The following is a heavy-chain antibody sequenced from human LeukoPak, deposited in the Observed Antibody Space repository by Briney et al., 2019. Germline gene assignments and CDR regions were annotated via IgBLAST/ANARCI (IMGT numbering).Heavy chain of an antibody. CDR1: GFIFSSYA. V-gene: IGHV3-23*01. CDR3: AKDDAWLRFGE. CDR2: ISPGGDIT. Sequence: GALRLSCAASGFIFSSYALHWVRQAPGKGLEWVSGISPGGDITYYADSVKGRFTISRDNSKATLYLEVISLTAEDTAVYYCAKDDAWLRFGEWSQGTLVTVSS. J-gene: IGHJ4*02. D-gene: IGHD3-10*01.